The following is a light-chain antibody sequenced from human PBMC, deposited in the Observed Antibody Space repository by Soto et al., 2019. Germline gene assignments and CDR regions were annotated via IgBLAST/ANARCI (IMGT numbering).Light chain of an antibody. CDR2: DVS. J-gene: IGLJ1*01. Sequence: QSALTQPASVSGSPGQSITISCTGTSGDVGGYNYVSWYHQHPGKAPKLMIYDVSNRPSGVSNRFSGSKSGNTASLTISGLQAEDEADYYCSSYTSSSTYVFGTGTKVTVL. V-gene: IGLV2-14*01. CDR1: SGDVGGYNY. CDR3: SSYTSSSTYV.